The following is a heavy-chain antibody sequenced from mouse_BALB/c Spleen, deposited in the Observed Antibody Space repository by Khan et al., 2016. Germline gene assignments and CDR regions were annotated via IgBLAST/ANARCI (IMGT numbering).Heavy chain of an antibody. CDR1: GYTFTTYR. D-gene: IGHD1-1*02. V-gene: IGHV9-3-1*01. CDR2: INTYTGES. Sequence: QIQLVQSGPELKKPGETVKISCKASGYTFTTYRMNWVKQTPGKGLQWMGWINTYTGESTYADDFKGRFAFSLETSASTAYLQINNLENEDTAIYFCARWWWDGVMDYWGQGTSVTVSS. CDR3: ARWWWDGVMDY. J-gene: IGHJ4*01.